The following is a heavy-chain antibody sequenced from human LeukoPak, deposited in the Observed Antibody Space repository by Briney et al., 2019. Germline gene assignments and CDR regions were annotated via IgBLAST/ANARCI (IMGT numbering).Heavy chain of an antibody. CDR1: GGSISSSTYC. Sequence: SATLSLTCTVSGGSISSSTYCWGWIRQPPGKGLEWIGSIDYSGSTYYNPSLKSRFDISVDTSKNQFSLKVRSVTAADTAVYSCARNRYYYCSWYYGFPNLFDPWRQGTLVTVSS. V-gene: IGHV4-39*01. CDR2: IDYSGST. CDR3: ARNRYYYCSWYYGFPNLFDP. D-gene: IGHD3-10*01. J-gene: IGHJ5*02.